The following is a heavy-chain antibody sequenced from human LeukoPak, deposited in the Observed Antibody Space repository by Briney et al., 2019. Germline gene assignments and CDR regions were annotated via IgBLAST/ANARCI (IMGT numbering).Heavy chain of an antibody. CDR1: GYSISSGYF. J-gene: IGHJ4*02. Sequence: SETLSLTCTVSGYSISSGYFWGWIRQPPGKGLEWIASIYHSGSTYYSPSLKSRVTISVDTSKNQFSLNLSSVTAADTAVYYCAREDYYDSSGYYLDYWGQGTLVTVSS. CDR3: AREDYYDSSGYYLDY. D-gene: IGHD3-22*01. CDR2: IYHSGST. V-gene: IGHV4-38-2*02.